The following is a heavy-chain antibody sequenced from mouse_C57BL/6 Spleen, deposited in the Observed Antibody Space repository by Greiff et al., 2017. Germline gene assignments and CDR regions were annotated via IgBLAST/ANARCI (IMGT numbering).Heavy chain of an antibody. D-gene: IGHD1-1*01. CDR3: ARSNYGSSPYYFDY. CDR1: GYTFTDYY. J-gene: IGHJ2*01. Sequence: QVQLQQSGPELVKPGASVKISCKASGYTFTDYYINWVKQRPGQGLEWIGWIFPGSGSTYYNEKFKGKASLTVYKSSSTAYMLLSSLTSEDSAVYFCARSNYGSSPYYFDYWGQGTTLTVSS. CDR2: IFPGSGST. V-gene: IGHV1-75*01.